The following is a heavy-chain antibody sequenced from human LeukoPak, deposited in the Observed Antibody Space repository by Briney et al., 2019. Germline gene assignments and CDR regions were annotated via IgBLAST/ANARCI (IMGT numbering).Heavy chain of an antibody. J-gene: IGHJ4*02. CDR3: ASQYDSSGYYEYYFDY. V-gene: IGHV4-31*03. CDR2: IYYSGST. D-gene: IGHD3-22*01. Sequence: SETLSLTCTVSGGSISRGGYYWSWIRQHPGKGLEWIGYIYYSGSTYYNPSLKSRVTISVDTSKNQFSLKLSSVTAADTAVYYCASQYDSSGYYEYYFDYWGQGTLVTVSS. CDR1: GGSISRGGYY.